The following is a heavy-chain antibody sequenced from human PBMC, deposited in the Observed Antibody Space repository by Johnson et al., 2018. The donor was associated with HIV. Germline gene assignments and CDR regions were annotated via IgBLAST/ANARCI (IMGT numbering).Heavy chain of an antibody. CDR1: GFTFSNYG. CDR2: ISYDGRNK. D-gene: IGHD6-13*01. CDR3: ATDGPCSTSWYCTFDI. V-gene: IGHV3-30*03. Sequence: QVRLVESGGGVVQPGRSLRLSCAASGFTFSNYGMAWVRQAPGKGLEWVACISYDGRNKFYAESVKGRFSISRDNSKNTLYLQMNSLRADDTAVYYCATDGPCSTSWYCTFDIWGQGTMVTVSS. J-gene: IGHJ3*02.